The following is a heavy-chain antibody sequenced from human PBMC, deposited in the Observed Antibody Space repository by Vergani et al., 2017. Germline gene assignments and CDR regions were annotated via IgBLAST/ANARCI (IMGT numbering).Heavy chain of an antibody. CDR3: ARAPDYVVVFDY. J-gene: IGHJ4*02. CDR1: GFTVSSNY. D-gene: IGHD4-17*01. V-gene: IGHV3-53*01. CDR2: IYSGGST. Sequence: EVQLVESGGGLIQPGGSLRLSCAASGFTVSSNYMSWVRQAPGKGLEWVSVIYSGGSTYYADSVKGRFTISRDNAKNSLYLQMNSLRAEDTAVYYCARAPDYVVVFDYWGQGTLVTVSS.